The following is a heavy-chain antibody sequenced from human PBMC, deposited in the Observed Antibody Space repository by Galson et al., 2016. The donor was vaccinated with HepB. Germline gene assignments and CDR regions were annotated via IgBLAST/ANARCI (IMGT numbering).Heavy chain of an antibody. CDR3: ARTYGDYVPIDF. CDR2: SDYSGKT. Sequence: SETLSLTCSVSGGSISSSSYSWGWIRQPPGKGLEWIGNSDYSGKTSYNPALKSRVTIYVDTSKKQFSLNLRSVTAAYTAVYYCARTYGDYVPIDFWGQGTLVTVAS. CDR1: GGSISSSSYS. D-gene: IGHD4-17*01. J-gene: IGHJ4*02. V-gene: IGHV4-39*01.